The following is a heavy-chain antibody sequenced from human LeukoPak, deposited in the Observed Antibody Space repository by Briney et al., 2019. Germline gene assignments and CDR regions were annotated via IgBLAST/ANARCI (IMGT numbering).Heavy chain of an antibody. CDR2: IGSKADGGTT. CDR3: ARDDRPSGHDFDY. Sequence: KSGGSLRLSCTASGFTFRGYNINWFRQAPGRGLEWVGFIGSKADGGTTEYAASVKGRFTISRDDSKNVAYLQINNLRAEDTALYYCARDDRPSGHDFDYWGQGTLVTVSS. D-gene: IGHD6-6*01. CDR1: GFTFRGYN. J-gene: IGHJ4*02. V-gene: IGHV3-49*05.